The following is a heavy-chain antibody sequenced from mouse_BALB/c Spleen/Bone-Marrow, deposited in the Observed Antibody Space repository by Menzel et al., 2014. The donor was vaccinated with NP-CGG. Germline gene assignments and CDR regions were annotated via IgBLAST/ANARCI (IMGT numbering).Heavy chain of an antibody. V-gene: IGHV1S81*02. CDR3: TRSAGTGFAY. CDR2: INPSNGGT. D-gene: IGHD3-3*01. J-gene: IGHJ3*01. Sequence: QVQLKESGAELVKPGASVKLSCKASGYTFTSYYMFWVKQRPGQGLEWIGEINPSNGGTVFNEKFKSKVTLTVDKSSSTAYMQLSGLTSEDSAVYCCTRSAGTGFAYWGQGTLVTVSA. CDR1: GYTFTSYY.